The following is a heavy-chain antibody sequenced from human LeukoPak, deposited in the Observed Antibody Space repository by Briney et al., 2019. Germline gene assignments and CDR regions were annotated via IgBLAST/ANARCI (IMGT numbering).Heavy chain of an antibody. V-gene: IGHV4-4*09. CDR3: ARRAGGSPRHYSLDV. CDR1: GGSFSSYY. J-gene: IGHJ6*03. CDR2: MYTSGTT. D-gene: IGHD6-13*01. Sequence: PSETLSLTCTVSGGSFSSYYWSWLRKPPGEGLGWIGYMYTSGTTNYNPSLKRRVTISVDTSKNQFSLKLSSVPAADTAVYYCARRAGGSPRHYSLDVWGKGTTVTVSS.